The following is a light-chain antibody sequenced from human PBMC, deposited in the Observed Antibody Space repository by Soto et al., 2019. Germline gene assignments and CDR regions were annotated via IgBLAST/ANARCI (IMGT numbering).Light chain of an antibody. Sequence: EIVMTQSPATLSVSRGERATLSCRASQSVSNNLAWYQQRPGQAPRLLIYGASTRATGIPARFSGSGSGTEFTLTISSLQSEDFAVYYCQQYNDWPPWTFGQGTKVDIK. V-gene: IGKV3-15*01. CDR2: GAS. CDR3: QQYNDWPPWT. J-gene: IGKJ1*01. CDR1: QSVSNN.